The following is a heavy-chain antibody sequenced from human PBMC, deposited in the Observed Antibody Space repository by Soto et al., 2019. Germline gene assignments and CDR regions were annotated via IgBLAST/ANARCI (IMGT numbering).Heavy chain of an antibody. D-gene: IGHD3-22*01. J-gene: IGHJ4*02. V-gene: IGHV2-26*01. CDR2: ILSNDEK. CDR1: GFSLSNARMG. CDR3: ARIMGKYDKYYFDY. Sequence: GSGPTLVNPTETLTLTCTVSGFSLSNARMGVSWIRQPPGKALEWLAHILSNDEKSYSTSLKSRLTISKDTSKSQVVLTMTNMDPVDTATYYCARIMGKYDKYYFDYWGQGTLVTVSS.